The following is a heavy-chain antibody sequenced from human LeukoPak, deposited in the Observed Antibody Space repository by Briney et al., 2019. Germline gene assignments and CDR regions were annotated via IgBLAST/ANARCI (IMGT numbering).Heavy chain of an antibody. CDR3: VKDLYSGTWYDFDY. V-gene: IGHV3-23*01. D-gene: IGHD6-13*01. CDR2: IIGIDSGDST. CDR1: GFTFRRYA. J-gene: IGHJ4*02. Sequence: QPGGSLRLSCAASGFTFRRYAMTWVRKPPGKGLEWVSGIIGIDSGDSTYYADSVKGRFTISRDDSKNMLYLEMNSLRAEDTALYYCVKDLYSGTWYDFDYWGQGTLVTVSS.